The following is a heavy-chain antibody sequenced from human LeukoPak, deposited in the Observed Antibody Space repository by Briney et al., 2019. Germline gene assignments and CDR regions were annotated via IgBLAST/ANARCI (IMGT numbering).Heavy chain of an antibody. V-gene: IGHV3-21*01. D-gene: IGHD2-21*01. J-gene: IGHJ4*02. CDR1: GFTFSSYS. Sequence: GGSLRLSCAASGFTFSSYSMNWVRQAPGKGREWVSSISSSSSYIYYADSVKGRFTISRDNAKNSLYLQMNSLRAEDTAVYYCATLTLFSTFQEYYFDYWGQGTLVTVSS. CDR2: ISSSSSYI. CDR3: ATLTLFSTFQEYYFDY.